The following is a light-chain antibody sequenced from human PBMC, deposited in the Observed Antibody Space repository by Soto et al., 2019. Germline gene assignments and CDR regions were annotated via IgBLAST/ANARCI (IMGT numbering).Light chain of an antibody. CDR3: TSWTTSTTMI. CDR1: SSDIGAYNF. J-gene: IGLJ2*01. V-gene: IGLV2-14*03. Sequence: SVLTQPASVSGSPGQSITISCTGTSSDIGAYNFVSWYQQHPGKAPKLMLYDVNIRPSGVSNRFSGSKSGNTASLTISGLQAEDEADYYCTSWTTSTTMIFGGGTKVTXL. CDR2: DVN.